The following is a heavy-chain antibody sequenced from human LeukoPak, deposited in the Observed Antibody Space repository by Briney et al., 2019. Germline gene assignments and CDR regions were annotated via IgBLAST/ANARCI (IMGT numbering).Heavy chain of an antibody. CDR3: AKDTASSWWYFDL. V-gene: IGHV3-66*01. Sequence: GGSLRLSCAASGFTVSSNYMSWVRRAPGKGLDWVSIIYSGGGTYYADSVKGRFTISRDNSKNTLYLQMNSLRAEDTAVYYCAKDTASSWWYFDLWGRGTLVTVSS. D-gene: IGHD5-18*01. CDR1: GFTVSSNY. CDR2: IYSGGGT. J-gene: IGHJ2*01.